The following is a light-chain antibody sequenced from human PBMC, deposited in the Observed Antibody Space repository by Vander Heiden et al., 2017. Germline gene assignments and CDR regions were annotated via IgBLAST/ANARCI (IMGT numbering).Light chain of an antibody. V-gene: IGKV1D-12*01. J-gene: IGKJ4*01. CDR3: QQYSSFPPT. CDR1: QGISNR. Sequence: RMTQSPSSVSASVGDRVTITCRASQGISNRLAWYEQTPGRAPKLLIYGASTLEYGAPSRFSGSGSGTSFTLTISSLQPEDFATYYCQQYSSFPPTFGGGTRVEI. CDR2: GAS.